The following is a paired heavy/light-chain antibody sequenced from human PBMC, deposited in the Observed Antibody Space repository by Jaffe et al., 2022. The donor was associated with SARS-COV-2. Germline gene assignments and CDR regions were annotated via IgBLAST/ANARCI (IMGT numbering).Light chain of an antibody. J-gene: IGKJ3*01. CDR2: GAS. CDR1: QSITNNY. CDR3: QQYGSSPRVFT. V-gene: IGKV3-20*01. Sequence: EIVLTQSPGTLSLSPGERATLSCRASQSITNNYLAWYQQRPGQAPRLLIYGASSRATGIPDRFSGSGSGTDFTLTISRLEPEDFAVYYCQQYGSSPRVFTFGPGTKVDI.
Heavy chain of an antibody. CDR1: GFSFSSYG. CDR2: ISYDGSNK. J-gene: IGHJ6*02. D-gene: IGHD5-18*01. Sequence: QVQLVESGGGVVQPGGSLRLSCAASGFSFSSYGMHWVRQAPGKGLEWVAVISYDGSNKYYADSVKGRFTISRDKSKNVLILQMSSLRAEDTAVYYCAKGLGGYSYGYGMDVWGQGTTVTVSS. V-gene: IGHV3-30*18. CDR3: AKGLGGYSYGYGMDV.